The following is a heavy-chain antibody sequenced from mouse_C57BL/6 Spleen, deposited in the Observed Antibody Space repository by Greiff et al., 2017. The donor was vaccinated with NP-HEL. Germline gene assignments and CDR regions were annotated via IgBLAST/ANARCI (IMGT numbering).Heavy chain of an antibody. Sequence: VQLQQPGAELVMPGASVKLSCKASGYTFTSYWMHWVKQRPGQGLEWIGEIDPSDSYTNYNQKFKGKSTLTVDKSSSTAYMQLSSLTSEDSAVYYCARSETYYSNYVAMDYWGQGTSVTVSS. J-gene: IGHJ4*01. CDR1: GYTFTSYW. CDR2: IDPSDSYT. D-gene: IGHD2-5*01. CDR3: ARSETYYSNYVAMDY. V-gene: IGHV1-69*01.